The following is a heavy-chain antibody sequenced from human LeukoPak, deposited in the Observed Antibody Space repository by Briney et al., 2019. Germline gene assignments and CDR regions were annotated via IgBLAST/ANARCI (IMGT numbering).Heavy chain of an antibody. CDR2: IYSSGST. D-gene: IGHD3-16*02. J-gene: IGHJ3*02. V-gene: IGHV3-53*01. CDR3: ARDHINVNAFDI. Sequence: GGSLRLSCAGSGFTATINYMSWVRQPPGKGLEWVSVIYSSGSTSYADSVKGRFTISRDSSKNTVYLQMNSLRAEDTAVYYCARDHINVNAFDIWGQGTMVTVSS. CDR1: GFTATINY.